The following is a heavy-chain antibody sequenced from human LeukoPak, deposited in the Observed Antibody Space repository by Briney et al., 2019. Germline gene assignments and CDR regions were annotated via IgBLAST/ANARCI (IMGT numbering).Heavy chain of an antibody. D-gene: IGHD3-10*01. J-gene: IGHJ4*02. CDR3: ARDRVGFDY. CDR1: GFPFSNSW. V-gene: IGHV3-7*01. Sequence: GGSLRLSCAVSGFPFSNSWMYWVRQAPGKGLEGVANIKSDGSGISYVDTVKGRFIISRDNARNSLYLQMNSLRSEDTAVYYCARDRVGFDYWGQGTLVTVSS. CDR2: IKSDGSGI.